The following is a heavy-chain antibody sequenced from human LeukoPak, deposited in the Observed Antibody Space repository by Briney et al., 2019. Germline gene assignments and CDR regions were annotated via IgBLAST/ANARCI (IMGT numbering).Heavy chain of an antibody. CDR1: GFTFSSYG. V-gene: IGHV3-30*02. J-gene: IGHJ4*02. D-gene: IGHD2-15*01. Sequence: GGSLRLSCAASGFTFSSYGMHWVRQAPGKGLEWVAFIRYDGSNKYYADSVKGRFTISRDNSKNTLYLQMNSLRAEDTAVYYCAKDQGYCSGGSCYGGGFDYWGQGTLVTVSS. CDR2: IRYDGSNK. CDR3: AKDQGYCSGGSCYGGGFDY.